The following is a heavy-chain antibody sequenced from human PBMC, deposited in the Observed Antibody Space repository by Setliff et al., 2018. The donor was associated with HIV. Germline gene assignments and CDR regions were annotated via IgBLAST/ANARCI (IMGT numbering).Heavy chain of an antibody. V-gene: IGHV4-39*01. CDR3: ARRDRGDYYDSSGYYQRWFDP. J-gene: IGHJ5*02. Sequence: PSETLSLTCTVSGGSISSSSYYWGWIRQPPGKGLEWIGSIYSSGSTYYNPSLKSRVTLAVDTSKNQFSLKLSSVTAADTAVYFCARRDRGDYYDSSGYYQRWFDPWGRGTLVTVSS. CDR2: IYSSGST. CDR1: GGSISSSSYY. D-gene: IGHD3-22*01.